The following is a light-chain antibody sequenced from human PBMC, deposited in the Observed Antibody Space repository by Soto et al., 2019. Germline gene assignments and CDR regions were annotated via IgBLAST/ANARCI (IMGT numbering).Light chain of an antibody. V-gene: IGKV1-39*01. J-gene: IGKJ4*01. CDR1: QSISSY. CDR3: QQSYSSPLT. CDR2: AAS. Sequence: DIQMTQSPSSLSASVGDRVTITCRASQSISSYLNWYQHKPGKAPKLLIYAASSLQSGVPSSFSGSGSGTDFTLTISSLLPEDFAIYYCQQSYSSPLTFGGGTKVEIK.